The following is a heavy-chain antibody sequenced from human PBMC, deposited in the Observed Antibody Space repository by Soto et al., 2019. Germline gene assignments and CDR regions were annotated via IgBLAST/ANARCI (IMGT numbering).Heavy chain of an antibody. CDR1: GGSISSGDYY. CDR2: IYYSGST. D-gene: IGHD1-1*01. Sequence: PSETLSLTCTVSGGSISSGDYYWSWIRQPPGKGLEWIGYIYYSGSTYYNPSLKSRVTISVDTSKNQFSLKLSSVTAADTAVYYCARRRDGYNWNPLTGWGQGTLVTVSS. J-gene: IGHJ4*02. CDR3: ARRRDGYNWNPLTG. V-gene: IGHV4-30-4*01.